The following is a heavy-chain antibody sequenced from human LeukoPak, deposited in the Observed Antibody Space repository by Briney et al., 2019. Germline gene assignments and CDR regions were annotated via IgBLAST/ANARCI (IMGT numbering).Heavy chain of an antibody. J-gene: IGHJ3*02. V-gene: IGHV1-8*03. Sequence: ASVKVSCKASGYTFTSYDINWVRQAPGQGLEWMGWMNPNSGKTGYAQKFQGRVTITRNASISTAYMELSSLRSEDTAVYYCARGSTMKAFDIWGQGTMVTVSS. CDR1: GYTFTSYD. D-gene: IGHD3-22*01. CDR2: MNPNSGKT. CDR3: ARGSTMKAFDI.